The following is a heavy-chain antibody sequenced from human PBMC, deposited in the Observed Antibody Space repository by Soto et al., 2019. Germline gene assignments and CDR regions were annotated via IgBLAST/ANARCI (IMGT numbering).Heavy chain of an antibody. CDR3: AKEDGYDFYYFDY. Sequence: GGSLRLSCTASGFPFISYGMHWVRQAPGKGLEWVAAISGSGGTTYYADAVKGRFTISRDNSKSTLSLQMNGLRAEDTATYYCAKEDGYDFYYFDYWGQGTLVTVSS. CDR1: GFPFISYG. V-gene: IGHV3-23*01. D-gene: IGHD5-12*01. CDR2: ISGSGGTT. J-gene: IGHJ4*02.